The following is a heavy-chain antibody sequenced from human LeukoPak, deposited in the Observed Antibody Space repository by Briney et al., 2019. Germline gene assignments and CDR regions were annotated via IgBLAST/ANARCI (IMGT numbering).Heavy chain of an antibody. CDR2: IWYDGSNK. CDR3: ARDHDTSGYYHYYFDY. J-gene: IGHJ4*02. Sequence: GGSLRLSCAASGFTFSSYGMHWVRQAPGKGLEWVAVIWYDGSNKYYADSVRGRFSISRDNSKNTLYLQMNSLTAEDTAVYYCARDHDTSGYYHYYFDYWGQGTLVTVSS. CDR1: GFTFSSYG. V-gene: IGHV3-33*01. D-gene: IGHD3-22*01.